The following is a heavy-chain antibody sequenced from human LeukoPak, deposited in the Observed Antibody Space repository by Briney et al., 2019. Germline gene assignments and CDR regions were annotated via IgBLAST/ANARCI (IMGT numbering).Heavy chain of an antibody. Sequence: SETLSLTCTVSGGSISSSSFYWGWIRQPPGKGLEWIGSIYYSGSTYYNPSLKSRVTISVDTSKNQFSLKLSSVTAADTAVYYCARDRIDYSNYEWYFDLWGRGTLVTVSS. CDR1: GGSISSSSFY. V-gene: IGHV4-39*07. CDR2: IYYSGST. D-gene: IGHD4-11*01. CDR3: ARDRIDYSNYEWYFDL. J-gene: IGHJ2*01.